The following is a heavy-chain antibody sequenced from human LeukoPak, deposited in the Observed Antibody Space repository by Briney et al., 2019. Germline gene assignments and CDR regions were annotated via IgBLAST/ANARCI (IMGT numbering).Heavy chain of an antibody. Sequence: KAGGSLRLSCAASGFTFSSYSMNWVRQAPGKGLEWVSCITRSSIYIYYADSVKGRFTISRGNSKNTLYLQMNSLRAEDTAVYFCVSLGYSSSSVRYWGQGTLVTVSS. CDR3: VSLGYSSSSVRY. J-gene: IGHJ4*02. D-gene: IGHD6-6*01. CDR2: ITRSSIYI. V-gene: IGHV3-21*01. CDR1: GFTFSSYS.